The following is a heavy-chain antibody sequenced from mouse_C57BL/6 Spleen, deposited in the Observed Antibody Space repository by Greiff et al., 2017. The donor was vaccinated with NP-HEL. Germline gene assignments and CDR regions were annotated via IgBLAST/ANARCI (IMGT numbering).Heavy chain of an antibody. V-gene: IGHV1-50*01. CDR2: IDPSDSYT. Sequence: QVQLQQPGAELVKPGASVKLSCKASGYTFTSYWMQWVKQRPGQGLEWIGEIDPSDSYTNSNQKFNGKATLTVDTSSSTAYMQLSSLTSEDAAVYDCARRVCYGNYGGWYFDVWGTGTTVTVSS. CDR1: GYTFTSYW. CDR3: ARRVCYGNYGGWYFDV. D-gene: IGHD2-1*01. J-gene: IGHJ1*03.